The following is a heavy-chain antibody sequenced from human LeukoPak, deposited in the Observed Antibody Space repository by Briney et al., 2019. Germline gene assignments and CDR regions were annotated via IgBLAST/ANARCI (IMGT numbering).Heavy chain of an antibody. CDR3: ARLGPFDY. CDR2: IYYSRST. CDR1: GGSISSSSYY. Sequence: SETLSLTCTVSGGSISSSSYYWGWIRQPPGKGLEWIGSIYYSRSTYYNPSLKSRVTISVDTSKNQFSLKLSSVTAADTAVYYCARLGPFDYWGQGTLVTVSS. J-gene: IGHJ4*02. V-gene: IGHV4-39*01.